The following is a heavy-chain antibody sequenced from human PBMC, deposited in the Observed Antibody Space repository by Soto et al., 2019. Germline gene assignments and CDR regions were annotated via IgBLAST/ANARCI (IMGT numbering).Heavy chain of an antibody. CDR1: GGSFSGYY. Sequence: SETLSLTCAVYGGSFSGYYWSWIRQPPGKGLEWIGEINHSGSTNYNPSLKSRVTISVDTSKNQFSLKLSSVTAADTAVYYCARGARYNWNYFGHNWFDHWGQGTLVTVSS. D-gene: IGHD1-7*01. CDR3: ARGARYNWNYFGHNWFDH. J-gene: IGHJ5*02. CDR2: INHSGST. V-gene: IGHV4-34*01.